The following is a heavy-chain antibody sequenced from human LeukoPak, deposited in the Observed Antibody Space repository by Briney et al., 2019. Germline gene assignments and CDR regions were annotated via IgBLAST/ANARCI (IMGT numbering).Heavy chain of an antibody. CDR1: GFTFSSYS. Sequence: PGGSLRLSCAASGFTFSSYSMNWVRQAPGKGLEWVSSISSSSSYIYYADSVKGRFTISRDNAKNSLYLQMNSLRAEDTAVYYCARDFVPVGDDYGDYDRACFDYWGQGTLVTVSS. D-gene: IGHD4-17*01. CDR2: ISSSSSYI. CDR3: ARDFVPVGDDYGDYDRACFDY. V-gene: IGHV3-21*01. J-gene: IGHJ4*02.